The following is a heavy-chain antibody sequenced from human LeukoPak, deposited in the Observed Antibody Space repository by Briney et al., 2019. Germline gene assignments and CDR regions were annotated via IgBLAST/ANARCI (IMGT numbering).Heavy chain of an antibody. V-gene: IGHV3-7*01. CDR3: ARGPSGYHNT. J-gene: IGHJ4*02. Sequence: GGSLRLSCAASGFTFSNYWMNWVRQAPGKGLEWVANIKQDGSEKYYVDSVKGRFTISRDNAKNSLYLQMNSLRAEDTAVYYCARGPSGYHNTGGQGTLVTVSS. CDR2: IKQDGSEK. D-gene: IGHD5-12*01. CDR1: GFTFSNYW.